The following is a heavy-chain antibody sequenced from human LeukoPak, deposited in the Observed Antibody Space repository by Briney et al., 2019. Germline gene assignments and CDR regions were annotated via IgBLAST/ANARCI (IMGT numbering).Heavy chain of an antibody. J-gene: IGHJ4*02. Sequence: PGGSLRLSCAASGFTFSSYSMNWVRQAPGKGLEWVSSISSSSSYIYYADSVKGRFTISRDNAKNSLYLQMNSLRAEDTAVYYCARDSLIASDYFDYWGQGTLVTVSS. CDR3: ARDSLIASDYFDY. V-gene: IGHV3-21*01. CDR1: GFTFSSYS. D-gene: IGHD2-21*01. CDR2: ISSSSSYI.